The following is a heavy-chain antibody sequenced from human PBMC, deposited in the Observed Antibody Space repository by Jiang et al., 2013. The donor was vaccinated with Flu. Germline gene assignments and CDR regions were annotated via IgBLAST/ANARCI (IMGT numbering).Heavy chain of an antibody. CDR1: GYTFTRYG. J-gene: IGHJ5*02. CDR3: ARDLSWFDP. CDR2: ISGYNGNT. Sequence: GASVKVSCKASGYTFTRYGISWVRQAPGQGLEWMGWISGYNGNTNYAQKLQGRVTMTTDTSTSTAYMELRSLKSDDSALYYCARDLSWFDPWGQGTLVTVSS. V-gene: IGHV1-18*04.